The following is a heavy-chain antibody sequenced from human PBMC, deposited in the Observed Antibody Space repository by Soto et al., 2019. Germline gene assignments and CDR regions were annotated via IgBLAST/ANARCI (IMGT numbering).Heavy chain of an antibody. Sequence: EVQLLESGGGLVQPGGSLRLSCAASGFTFSSYAMSWVRQAPGKGLEWVSAISSSSSYIYYADSVKGRFTISRDNAKNSLYLQMNSLRAEDTAVYYCARDLEYSSSPLFDYWGQGTLVTVSS. CDR1: GFTFSSYA. CDR2: ISSSSSYI. CDR3: ARDLEYSSSPLFDY. V-gene: IGHV3-21*01. D-gene: IGHD6-6*01. J-gene: IGHJ4*02.